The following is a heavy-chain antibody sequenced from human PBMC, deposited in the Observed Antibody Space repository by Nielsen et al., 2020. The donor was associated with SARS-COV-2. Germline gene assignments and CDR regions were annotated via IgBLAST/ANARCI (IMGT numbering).Heavy chain of an antibody. CDR2: IYYSGST. J-gene: IGHJ6*02. CDR1: GGSISRGGYY. D-gene: IGHD3-3*01. Sequence: SETLSLTCTVSGGSISRGGYYWSWIRQHPGKGLEWIGYIYYSGSTYYNPSLKSRVTISVDTSKNQFSLKLSSVTAADTAVYYCARGGTIFGVVTRMDVWGQGTTVTVSS. CDR3: ARGGTIFGVVTRMDV. V-gene: IGHV4-31*03.